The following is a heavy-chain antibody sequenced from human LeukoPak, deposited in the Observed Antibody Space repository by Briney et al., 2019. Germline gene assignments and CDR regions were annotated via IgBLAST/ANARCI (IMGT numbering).Heavy chain of an antibody. CDR2: ITGSGAST. CDR1: GFTFSNYG. D-gene: IGHD6-13*01. V-gene: IGHV3-23*01. Sequence: GGSLRLSCAASGFTFSNYGMSWVRQAPGKGLEWFSAITGSGASTFYADSVKGRFTISRDNSKNTLFLQMNSVRAEDTAVYYCARDHRIAAAGGALDYWGQGTLVTVSS. CDR3: ARDHRIAAAGGALDY. J-gene: IGHJ4*02.